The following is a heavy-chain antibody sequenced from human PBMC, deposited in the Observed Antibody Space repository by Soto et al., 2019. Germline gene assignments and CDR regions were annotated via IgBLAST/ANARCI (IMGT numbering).Heavy chain of an antibody. CDR1: GFTFSSYG. J-gene: IGHJ4*02. D-gene: IGHD2-8*01. Sequence: QVQLVESGGGVVQPGRSLRLSCAASGFTFSSYGMHWVRQAPGKGLEWVAVIWYDGSNKYYADSVKGRFTISRDNSKNTLYLQMNSRRAEDTAVCCCARDGSRGDGVDYWGQGTLVTVSS. CDR3: ARDGSRGDGVDY. V-gene: IGHV3-33*01. CDR2: IWYDGSNK.